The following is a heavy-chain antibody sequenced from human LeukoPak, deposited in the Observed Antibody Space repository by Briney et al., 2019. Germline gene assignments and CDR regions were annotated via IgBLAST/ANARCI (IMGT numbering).Heavy chain of an antibody. Sequence: GDSLRLSCAASGVTFSSYGMHWVRQAAGKGLEWVAFIRYDGSNKYYADSVKGRFTISRDNSKNTLYLQMNSLRAEDTAVYYCAKDRMFGVAVAGTGFDYWGQGTLVTVSS. CDR1: GVTFSSYG. D-gene: IGHD6-19*01. CDR2: IRYDGSNK. CDR3: AKDRMFGVAVAGTGFDY. J-gene: IGHJ4*02. V-gene: IGHV3-30*02.